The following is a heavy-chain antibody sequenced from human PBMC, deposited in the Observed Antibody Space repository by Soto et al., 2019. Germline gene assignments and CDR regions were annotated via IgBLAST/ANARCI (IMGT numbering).Heavy chain of an antibody. CDR2: ISSSGSTI. J-gene: IGHJ4*02. CDR1: GFTFSSYE. Sequence: GGSLRLSCAASGFTFSSYEMNWVRQAPGKGLEWVSYISSSGSTIYYADSVKGRFTISRDNAKNSLYLQMNSLRAEDTAVYYCACMYYYDSSGPDFDYWGQGTLVTVSS. D-gene: IGHD3-22*01. V-gene: IGHV3-48*03. CDR3: ACMYYYDSSGPDFDY.